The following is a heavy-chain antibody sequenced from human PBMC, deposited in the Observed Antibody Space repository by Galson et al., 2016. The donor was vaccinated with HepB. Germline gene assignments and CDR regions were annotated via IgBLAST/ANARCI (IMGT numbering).Heavy chain of an antibody. Sequence: SLRLSCAGSGFMFETYWMSWVRRAPGKGLEWVANIKQDGSEKFYADSLRGRFTVSRDNAQNSVFLQMNGLRAEDTAVYYCARGRATSVRGLVGYYFDWWGQGTRVAVSS. CDR3: ARGRATSVRGLVGYYFDW. D-gene: IGHD3-10*01. CDR2: IKQDGSEK. V-gene: IGHV3-7*01. CDR1: GFMFETYW. J-gene: IGHJ4*02.